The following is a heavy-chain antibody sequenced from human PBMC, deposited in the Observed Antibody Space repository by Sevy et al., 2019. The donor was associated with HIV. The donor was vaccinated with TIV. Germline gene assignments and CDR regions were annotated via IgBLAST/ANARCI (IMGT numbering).Heavy chain of an antibody. J-gene: IGHJ5*02. CDR3: AKDYCIGNDCFLGWFDP. CDR1: GFTLSSVG. Sequence: GGSLRRSCAASGFTLSSVGIHWVRLTPGTGLEWLAFIGHDGNKYFYGASVKGRITTSRDNSKNTVSLQMNSLRVEDTAIYYCAKDYCIGNDCFLGWFDPRGQGTVVTVSS. V-gene: IGHV3-30*02. CDR2: IGHDGNKY. D-gene: IGHD2-15*01.